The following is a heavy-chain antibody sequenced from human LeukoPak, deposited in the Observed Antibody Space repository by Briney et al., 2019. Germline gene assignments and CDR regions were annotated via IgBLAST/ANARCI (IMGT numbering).Heavy chain of an antibody. CDR2: ISYDGSNK. CDR3: AKQLASDY. CDR1: GFTLSTYA. D-gene: IGHD1-1*01. Sequence: GGSLRLSCAASGFTLSTYAMHWVRQAPGKGLEWVAVISYDGSNKYYADSVKGRFTISRDNSKNTLYLQMNSLRAEDTAVYYCAKQLASDYWGQGTLVTVSS. J-gene: IGHJ4*02. V-gene: IGHV3-30-3*01.